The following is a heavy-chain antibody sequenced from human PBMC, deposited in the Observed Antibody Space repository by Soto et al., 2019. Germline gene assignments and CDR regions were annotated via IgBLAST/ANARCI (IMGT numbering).Heavy chain of an antibody. D-gene: IGHD6-19*01. CDR2: VYYSGNT. CDR1: GGSISNYY. Sequence: SETLSLTCTISGGSISNYYWTWIRQTPGKGLEWIGYVYYSGNTNYNPSLKSRVSISVDMSKNQFSLELSSVTAADTAMYYCARGYLTGWDPLFDFYSWGQGTQVTVSS. V-gene: IGHV4-59*01. CDR3: ARGYLTGWDPLFDFYS. J-gene: IGHJ4*02.